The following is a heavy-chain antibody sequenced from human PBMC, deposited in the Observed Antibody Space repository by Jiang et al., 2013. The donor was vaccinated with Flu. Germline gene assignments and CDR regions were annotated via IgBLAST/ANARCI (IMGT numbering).Heavy chain of an antibody. D-gene: IGHD3-22*01. Sequence: QLLESGGGVVQPGTSLRLSCAASGFTFSSSTIHWVRQAPGKGLEWVAVVSPDGSNKYYADSVKGRFTISRDNSRSTLYLQMSSLRPDDTAVYYCASPSMIVVVTRWYFDLWGRGTLVTVSA. CDR1: GFTFSSST. J-gene: IGHJ2*01. CDR3: ASPSMIVVVTRWYFDL. CDR2: VSPDGSNK. V-gene: IGHV3-30-3*01.